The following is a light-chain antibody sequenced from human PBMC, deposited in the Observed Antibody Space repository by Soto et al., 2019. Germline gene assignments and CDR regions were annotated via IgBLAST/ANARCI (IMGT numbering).Light chain of an antibody. Sequence: QSVLTQPASVSGCPGQSITISCTGTSSDVGSYDVVSWYQQYPGKAPKLIIYEVIRRPPGVSNRFSGSKSGNTASLTISGLQAEDEADYFCCSRAGSKIYWVFGGGTKVTVL. CDR3: CSRAGSKIYWV. J-gene: IGLJ3*02. CDR2: EVI. CDR1: SSDVGSYDV. V-gene: IGLV2-23*02.